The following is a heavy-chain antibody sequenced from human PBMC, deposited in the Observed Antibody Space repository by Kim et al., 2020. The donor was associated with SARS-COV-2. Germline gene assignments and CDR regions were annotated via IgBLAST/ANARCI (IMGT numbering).Heavy chain of an antibody. CDR2: T. J-gene: IGHJ4*02. D-gene: IGHD6-13*01. CDR3: ARAPSAGSHDY. V-gene: IGHV5-51*01. Sequence: TRYSPSFQGQVTISADKSISTAYLQWSSLKASDTAMYYCARAPSAGSHDYWGQGTLVTVSS.